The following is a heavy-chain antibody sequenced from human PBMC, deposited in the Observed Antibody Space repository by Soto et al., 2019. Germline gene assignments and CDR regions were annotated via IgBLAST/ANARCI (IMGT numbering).Heavy chain of an antibody. V-gene: IGHV1-18*01. J-gene: IGHJ6*02. D-gene: IGHD2-21*02. Sequence: ASVKVSCKASGYTFTSYGISWVRQAPGQGLEWMGWISAYNGNTNYAQKLQGRVTMTTDTSTSTAYMELRSLRSDDTAVYYCARDEDDGGDSYYYYGMDVWGQGTTVTVYS. CDR1: GYTFTSYG. CDR3: ARDEDDGGDSYYYYGMDV. CDR2: ISAYNGNT.